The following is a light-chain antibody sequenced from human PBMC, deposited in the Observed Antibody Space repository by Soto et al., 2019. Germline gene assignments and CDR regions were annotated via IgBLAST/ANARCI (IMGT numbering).Light chain of an antibody. Sequence: EIVLTQSPDTLSLSPGERATLSCRASQSVSSNLAWYQQKPGQAPRILIYGASTRETGIPARFSGSGAGTEFTLTISSLQSEDFAVYYCQQYNNWPRTFGQGTKVDIK. CDR2: GAS. CDR1: QSVSSN. CDR3: QQYNNWPRT. J-gene: IGKJ1*01. V-gene: IGKV3-15*01.